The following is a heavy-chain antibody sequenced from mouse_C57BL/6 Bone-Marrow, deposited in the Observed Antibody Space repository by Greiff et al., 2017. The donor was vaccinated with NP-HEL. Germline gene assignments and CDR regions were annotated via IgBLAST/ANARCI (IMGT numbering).Heavy chain of an antibody. CDR3: ARDHYGYD. V-gene: IGHV5-4*01. D-gene: IGHD2-2*01. J-gene: IGHJ2*01. CDR1: GFTFSSYA. CDR2: ISDGGSYT. Sequence: VQLKESGGGLVKPGGSLKLSCAASGFTFSSYAMSWVRQTPEKRLEWVATISDGGSYTYYPDNVKGRFTISRDNAKNNLYLQMSHLKSEDTAMYYCARDHYGYDWGKGTTLTVSS.